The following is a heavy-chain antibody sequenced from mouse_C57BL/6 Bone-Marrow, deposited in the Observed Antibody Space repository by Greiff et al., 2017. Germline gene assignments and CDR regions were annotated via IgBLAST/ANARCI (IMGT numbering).Heavy chain of an antibody. Sequence: EVLLVESGGGLVQPGASLRLSCAASGFTFTDYYMNWVRQPPGKAPEWLALIRNKANGYTTEYTASVKGRFTISRDNSQNILYLQMNTLRAEDSDTYYVEKARSSDYYFDYWGQGTTLTVSS. J-gene: IGHJ2*01. CDR2: IRNKANGYTT. CDR1: GFTFTDYY. D-gene: IGHD3-2*02. CDR3: EKARSSDYYFDY. V-gene: IGHV7-4*01.